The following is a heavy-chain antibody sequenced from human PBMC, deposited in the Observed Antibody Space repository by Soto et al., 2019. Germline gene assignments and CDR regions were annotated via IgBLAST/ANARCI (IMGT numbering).Heavy chain of an antibody. CDR3: ARSAITLFGVVSIPPHYYSEMDV. CDR2: IIPIFGIG. CDR1: GGTFNRYA. Sequence: QVQLVQSGAEVKKPGSSVKVSCKASGGTFNRYAISWVRQAPGQGLEWMGGIIPIFGIGNDAQRFQGRATITADESTGTAYLELSRLRSEDTGVYYCARSAITLFGVVSIPPHYYSEMDVWGQGTTVTVSS. V-gene: IGHV1-69*01. D-gene: IGHD3-3*01. J-gene: IGHJ6*02.